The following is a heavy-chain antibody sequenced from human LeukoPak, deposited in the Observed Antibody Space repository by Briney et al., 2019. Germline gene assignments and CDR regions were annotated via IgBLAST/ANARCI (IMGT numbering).Heavy chain of an antibody. D-gene: IGHD4-17*01. J-gene: IGHJ3*02. Sequence: PGGSLRLSCAASGFTFSSYAMHWVRQAPGKGLEWVAVISYDGSNKYYADSVEGRFTISRDNSKNTLYLQMNSLRAEDTAVYYCARSPYYGGNPEDAFDIWGQGTMVTVSS. CDR2: ISYDGSNK. CDR1: GFTFSSYA. CDR3: ARSPYYGGNPEDAFDI. V-gene: IGHV3-30-3*01.